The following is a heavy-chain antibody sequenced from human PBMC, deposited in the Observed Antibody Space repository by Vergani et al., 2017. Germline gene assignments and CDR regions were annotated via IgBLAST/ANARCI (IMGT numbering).Heavy chain of an antibody. J-gene: IGHJ1*01. Sequence: QLLESGGGLIQPGGSLRLSCAASGFTFDTCTMAYVRQAPGKGLEWVATISSGGGDIFYADSVKGRFTISRDNSKNTLFLQMNSLKDEDTAVYYCTTAWGLYYLHGEYFQYWGRGTLVSVSS. CDR3: TTAWGLYYLHGEYFQY. CDR2: ISSGGGDI. V-gene: IGHV3-23*01. CDR1: GFTFDTCT. D-gene: IGHD3-10*01.